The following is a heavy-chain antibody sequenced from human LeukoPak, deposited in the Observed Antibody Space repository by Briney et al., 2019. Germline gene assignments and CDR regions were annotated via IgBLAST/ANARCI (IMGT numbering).Heavy chain of an antibody. D-gene: IGHD3-22*01. Sequence: ASVKVSCKASGYTFTSYAISWVRQAPGQGLEWMGWISAYNGNTNYAQKLQGRVTMTTDTSTSTAYMELRSLRSDDTAAYYCARSLWYYDYSGTTYDDYWGQGTLVTVSS. CDR1: GYTFTSYA. V-gene: IGHV1-18*01. CDR2: ISAYNGNT. CDR3: ARSLWYYDYSGTTYDDY. J-gene: IGHJ4*02.